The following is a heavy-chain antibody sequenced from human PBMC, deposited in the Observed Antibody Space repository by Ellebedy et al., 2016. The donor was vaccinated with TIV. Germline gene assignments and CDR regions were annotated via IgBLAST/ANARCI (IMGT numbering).Heavy chain of an antibody. Sequence: SETLSLTXTVSGGSISSYYWSWIRQPAGKGLEWIGRIYTSGSTNYNPSLKSRVTMSVDTSKNQFSLKLSSVTAADTAVYYCARVFTMVRGVMQYFQHWGQGTLVTVSS. CDR2: IYTSGST. D-gene: IGHD3-10*01. CDR3: ARVFTMVRGVMQYFQH. V-gene: IGHV4-4*07. CDR1: GGSISSYY. J-gene: IGHJ1*01.